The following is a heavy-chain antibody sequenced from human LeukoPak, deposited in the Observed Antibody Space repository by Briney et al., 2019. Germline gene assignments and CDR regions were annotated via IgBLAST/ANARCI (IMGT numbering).Heavy chain of an antibody. CDR1: GGSITSDY. CDR2: IYYSGST. V-gene: IGHV4-59*08. Sequence: SETLSLTCTLSGGSITSDYWSWIRQPPGKGLEWIGYIYYSGSTNYNPSLKSRVTISVDTSKNQFSLKLSSVTAADTAVYYCAMAGTYYYGSGFDPWGQGTLVTVSS. CDR3: AMAGTYYYGSGFDP. D-gene: IGHD3-10*01. J-gene: IGHJ5*02.